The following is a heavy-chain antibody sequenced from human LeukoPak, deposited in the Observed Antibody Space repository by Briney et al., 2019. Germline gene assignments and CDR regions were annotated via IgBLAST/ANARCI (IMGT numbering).Heavy chain of an antibody. CDR3: ARGRPVGASTVEDY. CDR1: GFTFSSYA. D-gene: IGHD1-26*01. Sequence: GGSLRLSCAASGFTFSSYAMSWVRQAPGKGLEWVSTISGSGGSTYYADSVKGRFTISRDNYKNTLYLQMNSLRAEDTAFYYCARGRPVGASTVEDYWGQGTLVTVSS. J-gene: IGHJ4*02. V-gene: IGHV3-23*01. CDR2: ISGSGGST.